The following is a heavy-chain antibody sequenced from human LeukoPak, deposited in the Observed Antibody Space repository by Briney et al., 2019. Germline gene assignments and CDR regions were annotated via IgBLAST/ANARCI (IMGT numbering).Heavy chain of an antibody. D-gene: IGHD6-19*01. CDR3: ARDSVAGTTQYYFDY. CDR2: INPSGGST. CDR1: GYPFSAHF. J-gene: IGHJ4*02. V-gene: IGHV1-46*01. Sequence: ASVKVSCKASGYPFSAHFLNWVRQAPGQGLEWMGIINPSGGSTSYAQKFQGRVTMTRDTSTSTVYMELSSLRSEDTAVYYCARDSVAGTTQYYFDYWGQGTLVTVSS.